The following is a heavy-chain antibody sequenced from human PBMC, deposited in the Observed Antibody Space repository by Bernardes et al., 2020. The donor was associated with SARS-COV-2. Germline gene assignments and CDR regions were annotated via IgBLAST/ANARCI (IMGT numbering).Heavy chain of an antibody. CDR1: GFTFTSSA. CDR3: AAGQIPTTVVIRSIYGMDV. D-gene: IGHD4-17*01. CDR2: IVVGSGNT. Sequence: SVKVSCKASGFTFTSSAMQWVRQARGQRLEWIGWIVVGSGNTNYAQKFQERVTITRDMSTSTAYMELSSLRSEDTAVYYCAAGQIPTTVVIRSIYGMDVWGQGTTVTVSS. V-gene: IGHV1-58*02. J-gene: IGHJ6*02.